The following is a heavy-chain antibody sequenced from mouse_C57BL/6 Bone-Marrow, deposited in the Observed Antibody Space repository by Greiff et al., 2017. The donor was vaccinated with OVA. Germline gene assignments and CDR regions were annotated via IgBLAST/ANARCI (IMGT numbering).Heavy chain of an antibody. CDR2: IDPSDSYT. Sequence: QVQLQQPGAELVMPGASVKLSCKASGYTFTSYWMHWVKQRPGQGLEWIGEIDPSDSYTNYNQKFKGKSTLTVDKSSSTAYMQLSSLTSEDSAVDYCARGAVVATNFDVWGTGTTGTVSS. J-gene: IGHJ1*03. CDR3: ARGAVVATNFDV. V-gene: IGHV1-69*01. CDR1: GYTFTSYW. D-gene: IGHD1-1*01.